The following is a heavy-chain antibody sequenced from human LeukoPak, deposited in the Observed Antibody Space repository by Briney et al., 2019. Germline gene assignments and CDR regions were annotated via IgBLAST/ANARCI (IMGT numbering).Heavy chain of an antibody. D-gene: IGHD1-26*01. CDR3: ARDPYSGSYGDYYYYYMDV. CDR2: ISSSSSYI. Sequence: GGSLRLSCAASGFTFSSYSMNWVRQAPGKGLEWVSSISSSSSYIYYADSVKGRFAISRDNAKNSLYLQMNSLRDEDTAVYYCARDPYSGSYGDYYYYYMDVWGKGTTVTISS. J-gene: IGHJ6*03. V-gene: IGHV3-21*01. CDR1: GFTFSSYS.